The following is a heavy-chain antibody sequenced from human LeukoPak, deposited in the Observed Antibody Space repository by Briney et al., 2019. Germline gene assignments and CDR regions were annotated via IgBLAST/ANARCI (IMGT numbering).Heavy chain of an antibody. V-gene: IGHV4-61*08. CDR2: LYYSVST. D-gene: IGHD3-10*01. J-gene: IGHJ5*02. CDR3: ARGGRGRNWFDP. Sequence: SDTLSLTCTVSGDSVASGGYYWNWIRQPPGKGLEWIGYLYYSVSTDYNLSLKSRVTISVDTSENQFSLKLTSVTAADTAVYYCARGGRGRNWFDPWGQGTLVTVSS. CDR1: GDSVASGGYY.